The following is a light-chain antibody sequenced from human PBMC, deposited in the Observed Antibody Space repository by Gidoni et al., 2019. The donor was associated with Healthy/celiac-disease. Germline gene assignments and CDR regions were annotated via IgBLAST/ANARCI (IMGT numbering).Light chain of an antibody. Sequence: IVLPQSPGTLSLSPGERAPLSCRASQRVSSSYLAWYQQKPGQAPRLLIYGASSRATGIPDRFSGSGSGTDFTLTISRLEPEDFAVYYCQQYGRSITFGQGTRLEIK. CDR2: GAS. CDR3: QQYGRSIT. V-gene: IGKV3-20*01. CDR1: QRVSSSY. J-gene: IGKJ5*01.